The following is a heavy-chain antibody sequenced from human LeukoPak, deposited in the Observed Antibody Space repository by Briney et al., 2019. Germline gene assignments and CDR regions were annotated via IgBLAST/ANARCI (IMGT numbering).Heavy chain of an antibody. Sequence: GASVKVSCKASGCTFSSYAISWVRQPPGQGLEWMGGVIPIFGTPNYAQKFQGRGTITADESTITAYMELSSLRSAETAVYSCVSNIAAEGCYYGMDVWGQGTTVTVS. CDR3: VSNIAAEGCYYGMDV. D-gene: IGHD6-13*01. J-gene: IGHJ6*02. CDR1: GCTFSSYA. CDR2: VIPIFGTP. V-gene: IGHV1-69*13.